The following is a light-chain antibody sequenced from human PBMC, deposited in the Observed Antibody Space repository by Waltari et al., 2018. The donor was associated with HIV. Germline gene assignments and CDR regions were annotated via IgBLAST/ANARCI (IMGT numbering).Light chain of an antibody. CDR3: GTWDPRLSVGV. Sequence: QSVLTQPPSVSAAPGQTVTISCSGSSSTLATDYVPWYQHVPGAAPKPLIYDNNKRPSGIPDRFSGSKSGTSATLDITGLQTGDEADYYCGTWDPRLSVGVFGGGTKLTVL. V-gene: IGLV1-51*01. J-gene: IGLJ2*01. CDR2: DNN. CDR1: SSTLATDY.